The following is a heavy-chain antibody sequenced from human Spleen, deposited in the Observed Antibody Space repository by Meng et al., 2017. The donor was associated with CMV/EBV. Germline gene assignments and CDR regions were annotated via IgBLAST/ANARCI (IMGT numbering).Heavy chain of an antibody. CDR1: GFTLRSYW. D-gene: IGHD3-3*01. CDR3: ARDRLSPYYDSGSGAQATTHGVDV. Sequence: GGSLRLSCAASGFTLRSYWMHWVRQVPGKGLVWVSRISSDGSSTTYADSVKGRFTISRDNTKNTVHLQMNSLRVEGTAMYYCARDRLSPYYDSGSGAQATTHGVDVWGQGTTVTVSS. V-gene: IGHV3-74*03. CDR2: ISSDGSST. J-gene: IGHJ6*02.